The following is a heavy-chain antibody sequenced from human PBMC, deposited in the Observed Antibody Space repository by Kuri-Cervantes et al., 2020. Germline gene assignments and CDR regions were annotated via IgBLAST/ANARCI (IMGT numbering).Heavy chain of an antibody. Sequence: GSLRLSCTVSGGSISSSSYYWGWIRQPPGKGLEWIGSIYYSGSTYYNPSLKSRVTISVDTSKNQFSLKLSSVTAADTAVYYCARLAAVAGSTYYFDYWGQGTLVTVSS. J-gene: IGHJ4*02. CDR2: IYYSGST. V-gene: IGHV4-39*01. CDR1: GGSISSSSYY. CDR3: ARLAAVAGSTYYFDY. D-gene: IGHD6-19*01.